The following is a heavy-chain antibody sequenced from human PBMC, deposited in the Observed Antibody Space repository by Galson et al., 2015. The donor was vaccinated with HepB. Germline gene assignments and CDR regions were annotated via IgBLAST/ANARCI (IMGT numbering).Heavy chain of an antibody. J-gene: IGHJ4*02. CDR3: ARDGGTWDFDY. Sequence: SVKVSCKATGYTFTTQSMHWVRQAPGQGLEWMGMINVAQGNTKHSQDFQGRITITRDTSASTVYIDLSSLRSEDTAVYYCARDGGTWDFDYWGQGTLVTVSS. CDR2: INVAQGNT. V-gene: IGHV1-3*01. CDR1: GYTFTTQS. D-gene: IGHD2-15*01.